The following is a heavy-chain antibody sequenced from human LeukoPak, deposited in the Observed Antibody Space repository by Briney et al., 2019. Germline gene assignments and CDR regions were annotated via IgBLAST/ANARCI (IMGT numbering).Heavy chain of an antibody. CDR3: SRLSAMLRGPEAFYYFEY. J-gene: IGHJ4*02. V-gene: IGHV3-7*01. CDR1: GFTFNTYW. Sequence: GGSLRPSCAASGFTFNTYWMSWVRQAPGRGLEWVADIKGDGTEKYYVDSVKGRFTISRDNAKNSLFLHMNNVRAEDTAVYYCSRLSAMLRGPEAFYYFEYWGQGALVTVSS. D-gene: IGHD3-10*01. CDR2: IKGDGTEK.